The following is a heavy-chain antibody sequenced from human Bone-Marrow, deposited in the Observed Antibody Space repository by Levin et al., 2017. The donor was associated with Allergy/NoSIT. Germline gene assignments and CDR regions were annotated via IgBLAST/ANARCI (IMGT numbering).Heavy chain of an antibody. Sequence: AGGSLRLSCAASGFIFSTYGMNWVRQAPGKGLEWVSSISRSTNDLYYADSVKGRFTISRDNAKNSLYLQMNSLRGEDTAVYYCARDRGLGYCAGTTCYRGFDYWGQGTLVTVSS. V-gene: IGHV3-21*01. CDR1: GFIFSTYG. J-gene: IGHJ4*02. D-gene: IGHD2-2*01. CDR3: ARDRGLGYCAGTTCYRGFDY. CDR2: ISRSTNDL.